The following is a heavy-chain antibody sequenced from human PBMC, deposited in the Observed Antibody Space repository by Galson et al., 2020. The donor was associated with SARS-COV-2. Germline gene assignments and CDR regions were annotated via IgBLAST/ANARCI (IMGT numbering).Heavy chain of an antibody. D-gene: IGHD3-9*01. CDR3: ARHFGSHWFWAFDI. CDR2: VYYTGTV. Sequence: VETSETLSLTCTVSDGSISPYFWSWVRQPPGKGLAWIGYVYYTGTVSYNPSLNGRVTISVDTSKNHFSLRLISVTAADTAVYYCARHFGSHWFWAFDIWGPGTMVTVSS. V-gene: IGHV4-59*08. J-gene: IGHJ3*02. CDR1: DGSISPYF.